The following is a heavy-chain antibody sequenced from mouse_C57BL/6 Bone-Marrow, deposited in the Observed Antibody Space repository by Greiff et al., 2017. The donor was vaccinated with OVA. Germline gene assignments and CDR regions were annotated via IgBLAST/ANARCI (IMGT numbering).Heavy chain of an antibody. CDR2: INSDGGST. V-gene: IGHV5-2*01. D-gene: IGHD2-3*01. CDR3: ASPIYDGDAMDY. J-gene: IGHJ4*01. Sequence: EVMSVESGGGLVQPGESLKLSCESNEYEFPSHDMSWVRKTPEKRLELVAAINSDGGSTYYPDTMERRFIISRDNTKKTLYLQMSSLRSEDTALYYCASPIYDGDAMDYWGQGTSVTVSS. CDR1: EYEFPSHD.